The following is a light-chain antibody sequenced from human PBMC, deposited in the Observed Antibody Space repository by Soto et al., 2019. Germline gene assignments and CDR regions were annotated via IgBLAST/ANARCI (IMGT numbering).Light chain of an antibody. CDR2: GAS. CDR1: QSVGSD. V-gene: IGKV3-15*01. J-gene: IGKJ1*01. Sequence: EIVMTQSPATLSVSPGERATLSCRASQSVGSDLAWYQQKPGQAPRLVIYGASTRATDMPGRFSGRGAGAEFTLTISSLQSEDFAVYYCQQYRSWPRTFGQGTKVDI. CDR3: QQYRSWPRT.